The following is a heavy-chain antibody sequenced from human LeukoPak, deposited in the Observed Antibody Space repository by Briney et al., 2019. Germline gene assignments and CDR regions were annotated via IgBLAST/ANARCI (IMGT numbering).Heavy chain of an antibody. CDR3: SRADVKIGAYYFDY. V-gene: IGHV3-23*01. CDR1: GFTFSSYA. D-gene: IGHD3-16*01. CDR2: ISGSGGST. J-gene: IGHJ4*02. Sequence: PGGSLRLSCAASGFTFSSYAMSWVRQAPWKGLEWVSAISGSGGSTYYADSVKGRFTISRDNSKNTLYLQMNSLGAEDTAVYYCSRADVKIGAYYFDYWGQGTLVTVSS.